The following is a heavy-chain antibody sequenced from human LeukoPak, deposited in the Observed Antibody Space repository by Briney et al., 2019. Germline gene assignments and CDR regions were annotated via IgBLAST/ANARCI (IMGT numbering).Heavy chain of an antibody. J-gene: IGHJ4*02. Sequence: KSGGSLRLSCAASGFTFSSYSMNWVRQAPGKGLEWVSYISSSGSTIYYADSVKGRFTISRDNAKNSLYLQMNSLRAEDTAVYYCAREVRGGFGELSPVFGYWGQGALVTVS. CDR1: GFTFSSYS. V-gene: IGHV3-48*04. CDR2: ISSSGSTI. CDR3: AREVRGGFGELSPVFGY. D-gene: IGHD3-10*01.